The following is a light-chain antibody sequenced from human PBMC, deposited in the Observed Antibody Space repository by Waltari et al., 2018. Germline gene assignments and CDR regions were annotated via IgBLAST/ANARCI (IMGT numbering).Light chain of an antibody. CDR2: WAS. CDR1: QSVLSRSNNKNY. Sequence: DLVLTPSPDSLAVSVGERATTHCKSSQSVLSRSNNKNYLGWYQQKQGQPPKLLITWASTRESGVPDRFSGSGSGTDFTLTISSLQAEDVAVYFCQQCYTFPYTFGQGTKLEIK. V-gene: IGKV4-1*01. CDR3: QQCYTFPYT. J-gene: IGKJ2*01.